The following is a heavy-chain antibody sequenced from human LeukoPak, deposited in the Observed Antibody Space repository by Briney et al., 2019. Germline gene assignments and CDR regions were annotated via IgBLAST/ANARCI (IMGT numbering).Heavy chain of an antibody. J-gene: IGHJ4*01. V-gene: IGHV3-23*01. CDR1: GFTFSSYA. D-gene: IGHD6-19*01. CDR2: ISGSGGST. Sequence: GGSLRLSCAASGFTFSSYAMSWVRQAPGKGLEWVSAISGSGGSTYYADSVKGRFTISRGNSQNTLYLQMNSLRAEDTAIYYCAKSTGWTRFDYWGHGTLVTVSS. CDR3: AKSTGWTRFDY.